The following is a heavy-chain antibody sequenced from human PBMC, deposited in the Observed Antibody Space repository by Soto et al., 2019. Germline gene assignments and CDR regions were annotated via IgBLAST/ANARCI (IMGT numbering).Heavy chain of an antibody. D-gene: IGHD6-19*01. V-gene: IGHV4-31*03. J-gene: IGHJ4*02. CDR3: ARVPGGSLYSSGPYFDY. Sequence: QVQLQESGPGLVKPSQTLSLTCTVSGGSISSGGYYWSWIRQHPGKGLEWIGYIYYSGSTYYNPSLKSRVTIAGDTSKNPFSLKLSSVTAADTAVYYCARVPGGSLYSSGPYFDYWGQGTLVTVSS. CDR2: IYYSGST. CDR1: GGSISSGGYY.